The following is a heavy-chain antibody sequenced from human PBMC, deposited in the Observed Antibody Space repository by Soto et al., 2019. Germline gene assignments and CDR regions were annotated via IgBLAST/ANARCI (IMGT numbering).Heavy chain of an antibody. J-gene: IGHJ4*02. D-gene: IGHD4-17*01. CDR1: GFTFSSYS. CDR2: ISSSSSTI. Sequence: GGSLRLSCAASGFTFSSYSMNWVRQAPGKGLEWVSYISSSSSTIYYADSVKGRFTISRDNAKNSLYLQMNSLRAEDTAVYYCARGLDYGGGYYWGQGTLVTVSS. V-gene: IGHV3-48*01. CDR3: ARGLDYGGGYY.